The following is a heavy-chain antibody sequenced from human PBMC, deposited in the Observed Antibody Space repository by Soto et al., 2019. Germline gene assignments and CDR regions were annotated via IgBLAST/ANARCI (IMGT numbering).Heavy chain of an antibody. CDR2: IIPIFGTA. J-gene: IGHJ6*02. Sequence: QVQLVQSGAEVKTPGSSVKVPCKAYGGTFSSYAISWVPQAPGQALEWMGGIIPIFGTANYAQKFQGRVTFTADESTSRAYMELSGLRSGDTAVYYCASSRYCISTSCHPSSFGYYYDGIDVWGQETTVTVSS. CDR1: GGTFSSYA. V-gene: IGHV1-69*12. D-gene: IGHD2-2*01. CDR3: ASSRYCISTSCHPSSFGYYYDGIDV.